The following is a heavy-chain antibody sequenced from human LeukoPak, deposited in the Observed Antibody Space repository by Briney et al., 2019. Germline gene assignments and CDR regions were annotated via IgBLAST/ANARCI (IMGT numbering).Heavy chain of an antibody. CDR1: GFTFSSYA. V-gene: IGHV3-23*01. J-gene: IGHJ4*02. CDR3: ARGSSGRGGYFDY. CDR2: ITNSGGVT. Sequence: PGGSLRLSCAASGFTFSSYAMSWVRQAPGKGLEWVSSITNSGGVTYYADSVKGRFIISRDNSKNMLYLQMNSLRAEDTAVYYCARGSSGRGGYFDYWGQGTLVTVSS. D-gene: IGHD6-19*01.